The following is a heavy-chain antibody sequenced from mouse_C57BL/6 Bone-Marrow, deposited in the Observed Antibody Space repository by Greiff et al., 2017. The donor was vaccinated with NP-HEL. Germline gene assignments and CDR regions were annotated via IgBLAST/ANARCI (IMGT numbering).Heavy chain of an antibody. D-gene: IGHD1-1*01. Sequence: VQLQQSGPELVKPGASVKMSCKASGYTFTDYNMHWVKQSHGKSLEWIGYINPNNGGTSYNQKFKGKATLTVNKSSSTAYMELRSLTAEDSAVYYCERSVTTVVDVYYAMDYWGQGTSVTVSS. CDR3: ERSVTTVVDVYYAMDY. CDR1: GYTFTDYN. J-gene: IGHJ4*01. V-gene: IGHV1-22*01. CDR2: INPNNGGT.